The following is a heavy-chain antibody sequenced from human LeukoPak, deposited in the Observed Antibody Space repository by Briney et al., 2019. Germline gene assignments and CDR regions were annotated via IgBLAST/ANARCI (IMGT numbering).Heavy chain of an antibody. V-gene: IGHV1-8*02. CDR2: MNPSSGAT. J-gene: IGHJ4*02. Sequence: ASVKVSCKASGYIFTSYDINLVRQAAGQGLDWIGWMNPSSGATDYTQKFKGRVTFTRDTSTSTAYMELSSLGSEDTAVYYCARSGVGGNVNFDFWGQGTLVTVSS. CDR3: ARSGVGGNVNFDF. D-gene: IGHD4-23*01. CDR1: GYIFTSYD.